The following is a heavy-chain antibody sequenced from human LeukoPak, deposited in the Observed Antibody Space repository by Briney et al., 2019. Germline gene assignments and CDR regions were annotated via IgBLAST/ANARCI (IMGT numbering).Heavy chain of an antibody. V-gene: IGHV3-48*01. CDR3: ASEIYDSSGYYDY. J-gene: IGHJ4*02. D-gene: IGHD3-22*01. CDR2: ISSSSSTI. Sequence: PGGSLRLSCAASGFTFSSYSMNWVRQAPGKGLEWVSYISSSSSTIYYADSVKGGVTISRDNAKNSLYLQMNSLRAEATAVYYCASEIYDSSGYYDYWGQGTLVTVSS. CDR1: GFTFSSYS.